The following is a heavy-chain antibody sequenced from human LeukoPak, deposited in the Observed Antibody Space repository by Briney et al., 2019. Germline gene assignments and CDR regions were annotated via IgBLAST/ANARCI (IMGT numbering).Heavy chain of an antibody. CDR3: AREGRMIVVPSTYYYYYGMDV. D-gene: IGHD3-22*01. Sequence: PGGSLRLSCAASGFTFSSYGMSWVRQAPGKGLEWVSYISSSGSTIYYADSVKGRFTISRDNAKNSLYLQMNSLRAEDTAVYYCAREGRMIVVPSTYYYYYGMDVWGQGTTVTVSS. V-gene: IGHV3-48*04. CDR2: ISSSGSTI. CDR1: GFTFSSYG. J-gene: IGHJ6*02.